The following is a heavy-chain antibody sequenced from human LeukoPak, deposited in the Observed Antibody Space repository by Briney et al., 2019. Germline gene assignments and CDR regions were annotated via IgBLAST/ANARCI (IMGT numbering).Heavy chain of an antibody. CDR1: GGSFSGYY. CDR3: ARGHRDDAFDI. Sequence: TSETLSLTCAVYGGSFSGYYWSWIRQPPGKGLEWIGEINHSGSTNYNPSLKSRVTISVDTSKNQFSLKLSSVTAADTAVYYCARGHRDDAFDIWGQGTMVTVSS. CDR2: INHSGST. V-gene: IGHV4-34*01. J-gene: IGHJ3*02.